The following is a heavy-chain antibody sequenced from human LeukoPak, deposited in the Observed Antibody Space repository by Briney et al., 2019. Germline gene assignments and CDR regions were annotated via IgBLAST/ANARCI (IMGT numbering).Heavy chain of an antibody. CDR1: GYTFTGYY. CDR3: ARGLPNYYDSSGLLY. D-gene: IGHD3-22*01. J-gene: IGHJ4*02. Sequence: ASVKVSCKASGYTFTGYYMHWVRQAPGQGLEWMGWISAYNGNTNYAQKLQGRVTMTTDTSTSTAYMELRSLRSDDTAVYYCARGLPNYYDSSGLLYWGQGTLVTVSS. V-gene: IGHV1-18*04. CDR2: ISAYNGNT.